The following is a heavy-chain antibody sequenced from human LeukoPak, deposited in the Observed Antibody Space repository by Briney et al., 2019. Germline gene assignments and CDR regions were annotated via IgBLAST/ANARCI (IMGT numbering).Heavy chain of an antibody. V-gene: IGHV3-33*06. CDR3: AKDQAAAGTRGDAFDI. D-gene: IGHD6-13*01. Sequence: PGGSLRLSCAASGFTFSSYGMHWVRQAPGKGLEWVAVIWYDGSNKYYADSVKGRFTISRDNSKNTLYLQMNSLRAEDTAVYYCAKDQAAAGTRGDAFDIWGQGTIVTVSS. J-gene: IGHJ3*02. CDR1: GFTFSSYG. CDR2: IWYDGSNK.